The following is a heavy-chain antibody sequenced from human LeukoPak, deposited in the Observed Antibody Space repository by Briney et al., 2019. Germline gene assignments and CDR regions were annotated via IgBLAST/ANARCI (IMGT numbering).Heavy chain of an antibody. J-gene: IGHJ4*02. CDR3: ARSSGYGYDY. Sequence: GGSLRLSCVASGFTFSSSWMSWVRRAPGKGLEWVANIKQDGTEEYYVDSVRGRFSISKDNAKNSLYLQMNSLRAEDTAVYYCARSSGYGYDYWGQGTLVTVSS. CDR1: GFTFSSSW. V-gene: IGHV3-7*03. CDR2: IKQDGTEE. D-gene: IGHD5-18*01.